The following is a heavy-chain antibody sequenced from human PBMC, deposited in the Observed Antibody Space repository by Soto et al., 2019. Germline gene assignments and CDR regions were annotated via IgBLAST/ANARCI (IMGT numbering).Heavy chain of an antibody. J-gene: IGHJ6*02. CDR1: GGSISSGGYY. V-gene: IGHV4-31*03. D-gene: IGHD1-26*01. CDR2: IYYSGST. Sequence: QVQLQESGPGLVKPSQTLSLTCTVSGGSISSGGYYWSWIRQHPGKGLEWIGYIYYSGSTYYNPSLKSRVTISADTSKNQFSLKLSSVTAADTAVYYCARDRSATVYYYGMDVWGQGTTVTVSS. CDR3: ARDRSATVYYYGMDV.